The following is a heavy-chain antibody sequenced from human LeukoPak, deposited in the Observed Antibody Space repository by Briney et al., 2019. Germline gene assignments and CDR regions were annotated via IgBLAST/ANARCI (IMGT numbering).Heavy chain of an antibody. Sequence: SVKVSCKASGGTFSSYAISWVRQAPGQGLEWMGGIIPIFGTANYAQKFQGRVTITTDESTSTAYTELSSLRSEDTAVYYCARRRPPGTTFQPFDYWGQGTLVTVSS. J-gene: IGHJ4*02. D-gene: IGHD1-7*01. CDR2: IIPIFGTA. CDR1: GGTFSSYA. V-gene: IGHV1-69*05. CDR3: ARRRPPGTTFQPFDY.